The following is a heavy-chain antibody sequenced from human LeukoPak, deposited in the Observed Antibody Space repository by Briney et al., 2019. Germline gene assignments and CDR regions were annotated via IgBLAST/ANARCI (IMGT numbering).Heavy chain of an antibody. CDR2: INPNSGGT. CDR1: GYTFTGYY. CDR3: ARVENFWSGYDLAWFDP. V-gene: IGHV1-2*02. J-gene: IGHJ5*02. D-gene: IGHD3-3*01. Sequence: ASVTVSCKASGYTFTGYYMHWVRQAPGQGLEWMGWINPNSGGTNYAQKFQGRVTMTRDTSISTAYMELSRLRSDDTAVYYCARVENFWSGYDLAWFDPWGQGTLVTVSS.